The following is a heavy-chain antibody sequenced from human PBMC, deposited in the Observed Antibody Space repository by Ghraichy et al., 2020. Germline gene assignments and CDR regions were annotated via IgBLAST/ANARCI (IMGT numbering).Heavy chain of an antibody. D-gene: IGHD2-15*01. CDR3: ASTPNCRLGNCHPSAFDY. Sequence: SETLSLTCTVYGVSISRYYWSWIRQPPGKGLEWIGYISNTGYTNYNPSLQRRVTISMDTSKNHFSLKLSPVTAAETALYYCASTPNCRLGNCHPSAFDYWGQGTLVTVSS. CDR2: ISNTGYT. J-gene: IGHJ4*02. V-gene: IGHV4-4*08. CDR1: GVSISRYY.